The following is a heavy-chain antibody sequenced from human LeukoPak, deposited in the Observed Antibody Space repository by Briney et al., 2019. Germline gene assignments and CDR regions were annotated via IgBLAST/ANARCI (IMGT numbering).Heavy chain of an antibody. J-gene: IGHJ4*02. CDR2: IKSKTDGGTT. Sequence: SGGSLRLSCAASGFTFSNAWMYWVRQAPGKGLEWVGHIKSKTDGGTTDYAAPVKGRFAISRDDSQNTLYLQMNSLKTEDTAVYYCTTVLLWFGELDLADYWGQGTLVTVSS. V-gene: IGHV3-15*01. CDR3: TTVLLWFGELDLADY. D-gene: IGHD3-10*01. CDR1: GFTFSNAW.